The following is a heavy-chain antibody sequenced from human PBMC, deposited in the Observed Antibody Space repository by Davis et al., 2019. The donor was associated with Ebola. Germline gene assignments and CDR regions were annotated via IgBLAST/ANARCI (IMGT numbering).Heavy chain of an antibody. Sequence: SETLSLTCTVSGGTISSYYWSWIRQPPGKGLEWIGYIYYSGNTNYNPSFKSRVTISVDTSKNQFSLKLSSVTAADTAVYYCSRQGPTLFDWSIWGQGTLVTVSS. J-gene: IGHJ4*02. CDR3: SRQGPTLFDWSI. V-gene: IGHV4-59*08. CDR2: IYYSGNT. D-gene: IGHD3-9*01. CDR1: GGTISSYY.